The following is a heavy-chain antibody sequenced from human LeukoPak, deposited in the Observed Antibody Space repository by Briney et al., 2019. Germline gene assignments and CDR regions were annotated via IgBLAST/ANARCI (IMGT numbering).Heavy chain of an antibody. J-gene: IGHJ6*04. CDR2: ISRSSNYK. CDR1: GFTFSSYS. CDR3: AELGITMIGGV. Sequence: GGSLRLSCAASGFTFSSYSMNWVRQAPGKGLEWVSSISRSSNYKYYADPVKGRFTISRDNAKNSLYLQMNSLRAEDTAVYYCAELGITMIGGVWGKGTTVTISS. D-gene: IGHD3-10*02. V-gene: IGHV3-21*01.